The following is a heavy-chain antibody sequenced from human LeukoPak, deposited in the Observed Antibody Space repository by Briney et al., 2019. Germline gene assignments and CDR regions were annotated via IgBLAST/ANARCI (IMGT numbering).Heavy chain of an antibody. CDR1: GLTFRNHA. CDR2: TSGSDRDT. V-gene: IGHV3-23*01. Sequence: GGSLRLSCAGSGLTFRNHAMTWVRQAPGKGLEYVAETSGSDRDTYYADSVQGRFTVSRDNSQNTLYLQMNSLRDEDTAEYYCGRRTRDGYNSPIDYWGRGTLVTVSS. CDR3: GRRTRDGYNSPIDY. D-gene: IGHD5-24*01. J-gene: IGHJ4*02.